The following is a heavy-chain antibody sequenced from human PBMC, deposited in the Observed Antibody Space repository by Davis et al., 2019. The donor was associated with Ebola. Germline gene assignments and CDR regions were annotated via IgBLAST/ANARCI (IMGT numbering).Heavy chain of an antibody. D-gene: IGHD1-26*01. V-gene: IGHV3-48*02. J-gene: IGHJ4*02. CDR2: ISGSSSTI. Sequence: GESLKISCAASGFTFSNYNMNWVRQAPGKGLEWVSYISGSSSTIYYADSVKGRFTISRDNAKNSLYLQMNSLRDEDTAVYYCAKASGTYSRGVKDYWGQGTLVTVSS. CDR3: AKASGTYSRGVKDY. CDR1: GFTFSNYN.